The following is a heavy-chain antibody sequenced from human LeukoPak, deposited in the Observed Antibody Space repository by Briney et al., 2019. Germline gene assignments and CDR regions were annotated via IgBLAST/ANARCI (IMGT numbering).Heavy chain of an antibody. V-gene: IGHV3-48*01. CDR2: ISSSSSTI. CDR1: GFTFSSYS. CDR3: ARERRTVTTAY. Sequence: GGSLRRSCAASGFTFSSYSMNWVRQAPGKGLEWVSYISSSSSTIYYADSVKGRFTISRDNAKNSLYLQMNSLRAEDTAEYYCARERRTVTTAYWSQGTLVTVSS. D-gene: IGHD4-17*01. J-gene: IGHJ4*02.